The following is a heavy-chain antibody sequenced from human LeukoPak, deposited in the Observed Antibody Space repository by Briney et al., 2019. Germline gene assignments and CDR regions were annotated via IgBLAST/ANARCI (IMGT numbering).Heavy chain of an antibody. CDR1: QFTFSTYN. CDR2: ISSSSNSI. J-gene: IGHJ4*02. V-gene: IGHV3-48*04. D-gene: IGHD6-13*01. Sequence: HPGGSLRLSCAASQFTFSTYNMNWVRQAPGKGLEWVSYISSSSNSIYYADSVKGRFTISRDNAKNSLYLQMNSLRAEDTAFYYCARGSRQLDDAYSFDNWGQGTLVTVSS. CDR3: ARGSRQLDDAYSFDN.